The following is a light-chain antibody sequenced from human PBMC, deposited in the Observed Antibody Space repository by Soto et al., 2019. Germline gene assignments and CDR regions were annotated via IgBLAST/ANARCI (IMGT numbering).Light chain of an antibody. J-gene: IGLJ1*01. Sequence: QSVLTQPPSASGSPGQSVTISCTGTSSDVGGYNYVSWYQQHPGKAPKLMIYEVSKRPSGVPDRFSGSKSGNTASLTVSGLQAEGEADYSCSSYAGSNNFPVLGTGT. V-gene: IGLV2-8*01. CDR3: SSYAGSNNFPV. CDR1: SSDVGGYNY. CDR2: EVS.